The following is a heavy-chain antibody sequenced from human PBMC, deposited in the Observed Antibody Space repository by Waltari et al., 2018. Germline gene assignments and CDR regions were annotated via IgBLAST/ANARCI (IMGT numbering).Heavy chain of an antibody. D-gene: IGHD6-19*01. CDR2: ISYDGTNK. J-gene: IGHJ2*01. CDR3: AKAAVAGRWDWYFDL. V-gene: IGHV3-30*01. CDR1: GLTFNAYA. Sequence: QMRLVESGGGAVQPGRSLRLSCEAAGLTFNAYAIHWVRQAPGKGLEWVAVISYDGTNKYYADSVKGRFTVSRDTSTNTLYLQMNSLTTEDTATYYCAKAAVAGRWDWYFDLWGRGTLVTVSS.